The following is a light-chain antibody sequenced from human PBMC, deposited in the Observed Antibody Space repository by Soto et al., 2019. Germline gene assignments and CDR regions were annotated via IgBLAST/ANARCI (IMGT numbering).Light chain of an antibody. CDR1: QSVSSNY. J-gene: IGKJ1*01. Sequence: EIVMTQSPDTLSLSPGETATLSCRASQSVSSNYVAWFHQKPGQAPRLLIYDASSRATGIPDRFSGSGSGTDFTLTISRLEPEDFAVYYCQHYGSPRTFGQGTKVDIK. CDR2: DAS. V-gene: IGKV3-20*01. CDR3: QHYGSPRT.